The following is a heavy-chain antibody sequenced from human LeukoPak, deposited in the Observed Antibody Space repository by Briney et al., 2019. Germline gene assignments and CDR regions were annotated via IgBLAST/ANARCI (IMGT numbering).Heavy chain of an antibody. Sequence: MSGGSLRLSCAASGFTFSDAWMTWVRQAPGEGLECVGFIQSKTDGGTTDSAAPVKGRFTVSRDDSKNTLYLQMNSLKTEDTAVYYCTTWSSQFDYWGQGTLVTVSS. CDR1: GFTFSDAW. CDR2: IQSKTDGGTT. CDR3: TTWSSQFDY. J-gene: IGHJ4*02. V-gene: IGHV3-15*01. D-gene: IGHD6-6*01.